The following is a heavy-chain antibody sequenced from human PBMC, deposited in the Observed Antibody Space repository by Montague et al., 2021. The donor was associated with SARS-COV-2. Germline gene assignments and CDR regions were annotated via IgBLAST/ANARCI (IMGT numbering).Heavy chain of an antibody. J-gene: IGHJ6*02. Sequence: SETLSLTCTVSGGSISSSSYYWGWNRQPKGKGLEWIGNICYSGSTYYNPTLQSRVTISVYTSQNQFSLKLISVTAADTAVYSCARDGSLRFEILIGPRHSSCVMDVWGQGTTVTVSS. CDR2: ICYSGST. D-gene: IGHD3-9*01. CDR3: ARDGSLRFEILIGPRHSSCVMDV. CDR1: GGSISSSSYY. V-gene: IGHV4-39*07.